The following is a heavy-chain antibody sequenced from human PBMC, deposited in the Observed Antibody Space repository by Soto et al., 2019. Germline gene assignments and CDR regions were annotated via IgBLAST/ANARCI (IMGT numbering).Heavy chain of an antibody. J-gene: IGHJ4*02. V-gene: IGHV3-7*03. CDR1: GFTFSSHW. CDR3: AEGTTG. Sequence: EVQLVESGEGLVQPGGSLRLSGATAGFTFSSHWMFWVRQAPGKGLEWVANINQDGSKKYYVDSVKGRFTISRDNGKNSLFLQMNTLRAEDTAVYCCAEGTTGWGQGTLVTVSS. CDR2: INQDGSKK. D-gene: IGHD3-10*01.